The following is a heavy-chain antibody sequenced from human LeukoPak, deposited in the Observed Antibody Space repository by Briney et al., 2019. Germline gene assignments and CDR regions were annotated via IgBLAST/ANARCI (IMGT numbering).Heavy chain of an antibody. V-gene: IGHV4-34*01. Sequence: KPSETLSLTCAVYGGSFISGYYWTSIRQTPEKGLEWIGEIHHSGSTNYNPNYNPSLKSRVTISLDTSKNQVSLKLNSVTAADTALYYCATFRWAVGFEYWGQGTLVTVFS. D-gene: IGHD6-13*01. CDR1: GGSFISGYY. J-gene: IGHJ4*02. CDR3: ATFRWAVGFEY. CDR2: IHHSGST.